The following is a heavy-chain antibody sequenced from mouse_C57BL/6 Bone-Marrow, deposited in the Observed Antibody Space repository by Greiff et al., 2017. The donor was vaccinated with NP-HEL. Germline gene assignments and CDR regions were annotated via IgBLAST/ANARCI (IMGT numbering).Heavy chain of an antibody. J-gene: IGHJ2*01. CDR2: IDPETGGT. Sequence: QVQLQQSGAELVRPGASVTLSCKASGYTFTDYEMHWVKQTPVHGLEWIGAIDPETGGTAYNQKFKGKAILTADKSSSTAYMELRSLTSEDSAVYYCTRRGFYYYFGSSYDPLFDYWGKGTTLTVSS. CDR3: TRRGFYYYFGSSYDPLFDY. V-gene: IGHV1-15*01. CDR1: GYTFTDYE. D-gene: IGHD1-1*01.